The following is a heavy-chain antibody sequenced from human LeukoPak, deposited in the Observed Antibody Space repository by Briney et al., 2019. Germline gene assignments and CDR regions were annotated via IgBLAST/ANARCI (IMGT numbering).Heavy chain of an antibody. CDR3: ARQYSSGWGYFDY. J-gene: IGHJ4*02. Sequence: SETLSLTGTVSGGSISSYYWSWIPQPPGKGLEWIGYIYYSGSTNYNPSLKSRVTISVDTSKNQFSLKLSSVTAADTAVYYCARQYSSGWGYFDYWGQGTLVTVSS. CDR2: IYYSGST. D-gene: IGHD6-19*01. V-gene: IGHV4-59*08. CDR1: GGSISSYY.